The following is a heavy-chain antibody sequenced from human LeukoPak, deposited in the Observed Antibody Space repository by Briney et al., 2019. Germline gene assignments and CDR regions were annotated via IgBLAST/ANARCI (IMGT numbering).Heavy chain of an antibody. D-gene: IGHD2-21*02. CDR2: ISGSGRST. J-gene: IGHJ4*02. CDR3: VTSTCGGDCYSGFDQ. V-gene: IGHV3-23*01. CDR1: RFTFNNYA. Sequence: GGSLRLSCAASRFTFNNYAMKWVRQAPGKGPEWVSAISGSGRSTYYADSVKGRFTISRDKSINTLYLQMNSLRAEDTAVYYCVTSTCGGDCYSGFDQWGQGTLVTVSS.